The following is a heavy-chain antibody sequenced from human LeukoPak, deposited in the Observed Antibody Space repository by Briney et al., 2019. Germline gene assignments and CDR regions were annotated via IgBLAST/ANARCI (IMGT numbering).Heavy chain of an antibody. CDR3: ARDYSGSYNWFDP. J-gene: IGHJ5*02. CDR1: GYTFISYA. D-gene: IGHD1-26*01. CDR2: INAGNGNT. V-gene: IGHV1-3*01. Sequence: ASVTVSCKASGYTFISYAIHWVRQAPGQRLEWMGWINAGNGNTKYSQKFQGRVTITRDTSASAAYMELSSLRSEDTAVYYCARDYSGSYNWFDPWGKGTLVTVSS.